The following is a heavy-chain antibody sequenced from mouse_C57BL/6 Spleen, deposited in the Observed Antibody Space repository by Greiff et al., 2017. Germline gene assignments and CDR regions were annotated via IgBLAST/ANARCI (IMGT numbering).Heavy chain of an antibody. V-gene: IGHV1-55*01. CDR1: GYTFTSYW. J-gene: IGHJ2*01. D-gene: IGHD1-3*01. Sequence: QVQLQQSGAELVKPGASVKMSCKASGYTFTSYWITWVKQRPGQGLEWIGDIYPGSGSTNYNEKFKSKATLTVDTSSSTAYMQLSSLTSEDSAVXYCARRGTKEATPLDYWGQGTTLTVSS. CDR3: ARRGTKEATPLDY. CDR2: IYPGSGST.